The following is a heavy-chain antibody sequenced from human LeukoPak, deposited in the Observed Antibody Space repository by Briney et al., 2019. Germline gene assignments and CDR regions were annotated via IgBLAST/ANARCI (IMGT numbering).Heavy chain of an antibody. CDR1: GFTFSSYG. V-gene: IGHV3-30*02. J-gene: IGHJ4*02. Sequence: GGSLRLSCAASGFTFSSYGMHWVRQAPGKGLEWVAFIRYDGSNKYYADSVKGRFTISRDNSKNTLYLQMNSLRAEDTAVYYCARAEGYYDSSGYYYSFDYWSQGTLVTVSS. CDR2: IRYDGSNK. D-gene: IGHD3-22*01. CDR3: ARAEGYYDSSGYYYSFDY.